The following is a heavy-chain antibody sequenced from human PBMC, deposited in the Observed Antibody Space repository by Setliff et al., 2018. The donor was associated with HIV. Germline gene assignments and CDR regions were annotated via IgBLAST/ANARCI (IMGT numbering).Heavy chain of an antibody. CDR3: ASSDGSGSYPFDY. J-gene: IGHJ4*02. D-gene: IGHD1-26*01. V-gene: IGHV3-21*01. Sequence: GGSLRLSCAASGFTFNSYSMNWVRQAPGKGPEWVSSISSSSSYIYYADSVKGRFTISRDNAKNSLYLQMNSLRAEDTGIYYCASSDGSGSYPFDYWGQGT. CDR2: ISSSSSYI. CDR1: GFTFNSYS.